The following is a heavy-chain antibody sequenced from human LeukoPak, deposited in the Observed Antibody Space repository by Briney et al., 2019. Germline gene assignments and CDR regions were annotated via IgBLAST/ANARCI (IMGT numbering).Heavy chain of an antibody. CDR2: IKSKTDGGTT. V-gene: IGHV3-15*01. D-gene: IGHD3-16*02. CDR1: GFTFSSYA. CDR3: TTKGMVTFGGVIVSDY. Sequence: GGSLRPSCAASGFTFSSYAMSWARQAPGKGLEWVGRIKSKTDGGTTDYAAPVKGRFTISRDDSKNTLYLQMNSLKTEDTAVYYCTTKGMVTFGGVIVSDYWGQGTLVTVSS. J-gene: IGHJ4*02.